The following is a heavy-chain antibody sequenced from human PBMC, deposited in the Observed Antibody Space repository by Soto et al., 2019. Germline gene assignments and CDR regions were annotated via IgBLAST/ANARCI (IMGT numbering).Heavy chain of an antibody. CDR3: ARGGYTYYYYGMDV. V-gene: IGHV3-21*01. J-gene: IGHJ6*02. CDR2: ISSTSGFI. D-gene: IGHD6-13*01. Sequence: GGALRLSCAASGFTFSRYSTNWVRQAPGKGLEWVSSISSTSGFIYYADSVKGRFTISRDNAKNSLYVQMNNLRAEDTAVYYCARGGYTYYYYGMDVWGQGTTVTVSS. CDR1: GFTFSRYS.